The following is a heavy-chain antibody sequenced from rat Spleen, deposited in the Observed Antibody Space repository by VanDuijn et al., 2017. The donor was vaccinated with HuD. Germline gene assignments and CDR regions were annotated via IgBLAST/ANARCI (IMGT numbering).Heavy chain of an antibody. CDR3: ARREYGGFFGYFDY. CDR2: ITNTGGNT. J-gene: IGHJ2*01. D-gene: IGHD1-11*01. CDR1: GFTFNTYW. V-gene: IGHV5-31*01. Sequence: EVLLKESGGGLVQPGRSVKLSCVASGFTFNTYWMNWIRQAPGKGLEWVASITNTGGNTHYPESVKGRFTVSRDNAKSTLYLQMDSLRSEDTATYYCARREYGGFFGYFDYWGQGVMVTVSS.